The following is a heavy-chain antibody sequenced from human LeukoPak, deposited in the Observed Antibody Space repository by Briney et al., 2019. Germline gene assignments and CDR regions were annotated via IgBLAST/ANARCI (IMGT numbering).Heavy chain of an antibody. CDR3: ASGDFDN. D-gene: IGHD3-10*01. CDR1: GDSVNSGSYY. Sequence: SETLSLTCTVSGDSVNSGSYYWSWIRQPPGKRLEWIGNIYYTGSTNYTPSLRGRVTISLDTSKNQFSLSPSSVTAADTAVYYCASGDFDNWGQGTLVTVSS. CDR2: IYYTGST. J-gene: IGHJ4*02. V-gene: IGHV4-61*01.